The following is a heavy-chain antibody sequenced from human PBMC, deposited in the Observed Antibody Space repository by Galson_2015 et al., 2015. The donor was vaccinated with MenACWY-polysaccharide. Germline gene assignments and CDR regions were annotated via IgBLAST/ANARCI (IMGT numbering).Heavy chain of an antibody. J-gene: IGHJ5*02. CDR2: TNGDGDAT. V-gene: IGHV3-74*01. CDR1: GFTFSSYW. CDR3: ARAGAKYCRGGNCFFNWFDP. D-gene: IGHD2-15*01. Sequence: SLRLSCAASGFTFSSYWMHWVRQAPGKGLVWVSRTNGDGDATDYADSVKGRFTISRDNAKNTLYLQMNSLRAEDTAVYYCARAGAKYCRGGNCFFNWFDPWGQGTLVTVSS.